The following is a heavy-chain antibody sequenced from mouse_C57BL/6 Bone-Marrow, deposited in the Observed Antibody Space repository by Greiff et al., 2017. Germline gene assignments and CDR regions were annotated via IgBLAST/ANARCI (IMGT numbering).Heavy chain of an antibody. J-gene: IGHJ4*01. Sequence: EVQRVESGGGLVKPGGSLKLSCAASGFTFSDSGMHWVRQAPEKGLEWVAYISSGSSTIYYADTVKGRFTISRHHAKNTLLLQMTSPSSEDAAMYYCARRRGLRRAMDYWGQGTSVTVSS. CDR3: ARRRGLRRAMDY. CDR2: ISSGSSTI. D-gene: IGHD2-4*01. V-gene: IGHV5-17*01. CDR1: GFTFSDSG.